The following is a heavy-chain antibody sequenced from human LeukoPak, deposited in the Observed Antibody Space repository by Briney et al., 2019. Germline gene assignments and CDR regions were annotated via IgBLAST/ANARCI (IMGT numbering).Heavy chain of an antibody. CDR1: GGSFSGYY. V-gene: IGHV4-34*01. Sequence: SETLSLTCAVYGGSFSGYYWSWIRQPPGKGLEWIGEINHSGSTNYNPSLKSRVTISVDTSKNQFSLKLSSVTAADTAVYYCARGSGRSSGTWGQGTLVTVSS. CDR2: INHSGST. J-gene: IGHJ5*02. CDR3: ARGSGRSSGT. D-gene: IGHD3-10*01.